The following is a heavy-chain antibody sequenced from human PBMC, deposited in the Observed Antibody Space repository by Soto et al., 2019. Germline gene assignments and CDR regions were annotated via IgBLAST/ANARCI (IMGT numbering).Heavy chain of an antibody. CDR3: ARGPNIVVVPAAWNFDY. V-gene: IGHV1-3*01. CDR2: INAGNGNT. CDR1: GYTFTSYA. Sequence: QVQLVQSGAEVKKPGASVKVSCKASGYTFTSYAMHWVRQAPGQRLEWMGWINAGNGNTKYSQKFQGRVTITRDTSASTAYMELSSLRSEDTAVYYCARGPNIVVVPAAWNFDYWGQGTLVTVSS. J-gene: IGHJ4*02. D-gene: IGHD2-2*01.